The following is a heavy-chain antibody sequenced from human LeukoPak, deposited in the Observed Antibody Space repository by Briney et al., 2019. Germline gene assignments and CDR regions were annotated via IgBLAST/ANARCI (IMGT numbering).Heavy chain of an antibody. CDR1: GGSFSGYY. V-gene: IGHV4-34*01. Sequence: SETLSLTCAVYGGSFSGYYWSWIRQPPGKGLEWIGEINHSGSTNYNPPLKSRVTISVDTSKNQFSLKLSSVTAADTAVYYCARGYSGHFDYWGQGTLVTVSS. CDR2: INHSGST. D-gene: IGHD5-12*01. J-gene: IGHJ4*02. CDR3: ARGYSGHFDY.